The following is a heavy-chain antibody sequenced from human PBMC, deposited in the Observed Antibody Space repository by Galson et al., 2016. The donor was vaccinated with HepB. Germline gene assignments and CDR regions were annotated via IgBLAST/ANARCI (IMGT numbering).Heavy chain of an antibody. CDR2: LSSSGLST. V-gene: IGHV3-23*01. D-gene: IGHD2-15*01. CDR3: AKATRIYCSGGICTYYFEY. J-gene: IGHJ4*02. Sequence: SLRLSCAASEFSVTSSAMTWLRQAPGKGLEWVSGLSSSGLSTYYADSVKGQFTISRDNSANTLSLQMNSLRGEDTAVYYCAKATRIYCSGGICTYYFEYWGQGTLVTVSS. CDR1: EFSVTSSA.